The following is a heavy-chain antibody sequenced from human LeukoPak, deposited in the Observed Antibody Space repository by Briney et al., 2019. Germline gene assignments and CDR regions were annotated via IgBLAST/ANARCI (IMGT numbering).Heavy chain of an antibody. CDR1: GFTFSSYA. D-gene: IGHD1-14*01. J-gene: IGHJ4*02. CDR3: AKVGTGDLFRALDY. V-gene: IGHV3-23*01. Sequence: GGSLRLSCAASGFTFSSYAMSWVRQAPGKGLEWVSAIGDGGGTTYYADSVQGRFTISRDYSKNTLFLQMNSLRADDTAVYYCAKVGTGDLFRALDYWGQGTLVTVSS. CDR2: IGDGGGTT.